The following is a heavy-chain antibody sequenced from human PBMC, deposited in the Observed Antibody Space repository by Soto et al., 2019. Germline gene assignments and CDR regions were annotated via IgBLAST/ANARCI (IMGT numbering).Heavy chain of an antibody. D-gene: IGHD4-17*01. V-gene: IGHV1-18*01. J-gene: IGHJ6*03. CDR3: ARTIPAVNYYYYYMDV. CDR1: GYTFTSYG. CDR2: ISAYNGNT. Sequence: VASVKVSCKASGYTFTSYGISWVRQAPGQGLEWMGWISAYNGNTNYAQKLQGRVTMTTDTSTSTAYMELRSLRSDDTAMYYCARTIPAVNYYYYYMDVWGKGTTVTVSS.